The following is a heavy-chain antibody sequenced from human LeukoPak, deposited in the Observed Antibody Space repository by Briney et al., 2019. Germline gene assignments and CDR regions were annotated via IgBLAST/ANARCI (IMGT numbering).Heavy chain of an antibody. Sequence: PGGSLRLSCAASGFTFSNAWMSWVRQAPGKGLEWVAVVSSDGSNKYYADSVKGRFTISRDTSKNMVYLQMNSLGAEDTAVYYCARGYSSSWLGYFDYWGQGTLVTVSS. CDR2: VSSDGSNK. D-gene: IGHD6-13*01. J-gene: IGHJ4*02. CDR1: GFTFSNAW. CDR3: ARGYSSSWLGYFDY. V-gene: IGHV3-30*03.